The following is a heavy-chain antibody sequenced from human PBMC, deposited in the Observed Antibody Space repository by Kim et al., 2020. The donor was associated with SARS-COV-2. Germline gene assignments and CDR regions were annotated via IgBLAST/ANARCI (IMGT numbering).Heavy chain of an antibody. CDR2: ST. J-gene: IGHJ5*02. CDR3: TRAYSRRFVP. V-gene: IGHV4-59*01. D-gene: IGHD6-13*01. Sequence: STSYHPSRMSRVTISVDTTKNHFSLKLSSVTAANTAVYYCTRAYSRRFVPWGQGTLVTVSS.